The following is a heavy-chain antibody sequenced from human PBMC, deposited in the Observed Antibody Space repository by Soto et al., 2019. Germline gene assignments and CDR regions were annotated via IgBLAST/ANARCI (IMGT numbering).Heavy chain of an antibody. Sequence: ASVKVSCKVSGYTFTSYAMHWVRQAPGQRLEWMGWINAGNGNTKYSEKFQDRVTMTRDTSASTAYMELSSLRSEDTALYYCARDRCTNGVCYRAIDYWGPGPLVTVSS. V-gene: IGHV1-3*01. J-gene: IGHJ4*02. CDR1: GYTFTSYA. CDR2: INAGNGNT. D-gene: IGHD2-8*01. CDR3: ARDRCTNGVCYRAIDY.